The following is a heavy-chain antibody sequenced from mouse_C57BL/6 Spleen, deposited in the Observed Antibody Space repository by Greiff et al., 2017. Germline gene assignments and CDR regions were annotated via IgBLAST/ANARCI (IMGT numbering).Heavy chain of an antibody. CDR1: GYTFTSYT. D-gene: IGHD2-4*01. CDR2: IYPSSGYS. Sequence: VQLQQSGAELARPGASVKMSCKASGYTFTSYTMHWVNQRPGQGLEWIGYIYPSSGYSTYNQKFKDKATLTADKSSSTAYMQLSSLTSEDSAVYYCARSGIYYDYDLFAYWGQGTLVTVSA. CDR3: ARSGIYYDYDLFAY. V-gene: IGHV1-4*01. J-gene: IGHJ3*01.